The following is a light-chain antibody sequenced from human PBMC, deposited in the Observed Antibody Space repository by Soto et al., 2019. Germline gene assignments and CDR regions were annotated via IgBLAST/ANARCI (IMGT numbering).Light chain of an antibody. CDR2: EVS. V-gene: IGLV2-8*01. Sequence: QSALTQPPSASGSPGQSVTISCTGTSSDVGGYNYVSWYQQHPGKAPKLMIYEVSKRPSGVPDRFSGSKSGNTASLTVSGLQAEEEADYYCSSYAGSNILVFGGGPQLTVL. J-gene: IGLJ3*02. CDR1: SSDVGGYNY. CDR3: SSYAGSNILV.